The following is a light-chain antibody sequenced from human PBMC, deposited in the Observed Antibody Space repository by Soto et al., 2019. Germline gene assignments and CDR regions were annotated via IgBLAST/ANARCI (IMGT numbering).Light chain of an antibody. CDR3: SSYAGNNIFL. CDR2: EVN. CDR1: SSDIGAY. J-gene: IGLJ2*01. V-gene: IGLV2-8*01. Sequence: QSVLTQPPSASGSPGQSVTFSCTGTSSDIGAYVSWYQHHPGKAPKLVISEVNKRPSGVPDRFSGSKSGNTASLTVSGLQAEDEADYYCSSYAGNNIFLFGGGTKLTVL.